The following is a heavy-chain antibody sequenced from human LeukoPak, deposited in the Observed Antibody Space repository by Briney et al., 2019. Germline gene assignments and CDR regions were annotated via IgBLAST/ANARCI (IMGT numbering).Heavy chain of an antibody. CDR1: GYSISSGYY. V-gene: IGHV4-38-2*02. CDR2: IYHSGST. CDR3: TRGAGWLIDY. Sequence: SETLSLTCTVSGYSISSGYYWGWIRQPPGKGLEWIGSIYHSGSTYYNPSLKSRVTISVATSKNQFSLKLNSLTTADTAVYYCTRGAGWLIDYWGQGILVTVSS. J-gene: IGHJ4*02. D-gene: IGHD3-16*01.